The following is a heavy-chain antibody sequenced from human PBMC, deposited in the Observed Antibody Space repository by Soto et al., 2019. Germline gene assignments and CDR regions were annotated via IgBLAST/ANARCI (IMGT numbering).Heavy chain of an antibody. CDR2: INPNSGGT. J-gene: IGHJ5*02. CDR1: GYTFTGYY. D-gene: IGHD6-19*01. CDR3: ARSAVAGRFDP. Sequence: ASVKVSCKASGYTFTGYYMHWVRQAPGQGLEWIGWINPNSGGTNYAQKFQGWVTMTRDTSISTAYMELSRLRSDDTAVYYCARSAVAGRFDPWGQGTLVTVSS. V-gene: IGHV1-2*04.